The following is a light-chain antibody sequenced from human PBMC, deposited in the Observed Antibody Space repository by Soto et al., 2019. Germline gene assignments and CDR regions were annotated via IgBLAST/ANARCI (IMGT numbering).Light chain of an antibody. J-gene: IGKJ4*01. Sequence: DIVLTQSPLSLPVTPGESASISCKASQSLLLSSGNNYLDWYLQKPGQSPQLLIYLGSTRAAGVPDRCSCSGSGTDFTLNISTVEAEEVGVYYCAQALQTVTFGGGTKVEIK. CDR3: AQALQTVT. CDR2: LGS. V-gene: IGKV2-28*01. CDR1: QSLLLSSGNNY.